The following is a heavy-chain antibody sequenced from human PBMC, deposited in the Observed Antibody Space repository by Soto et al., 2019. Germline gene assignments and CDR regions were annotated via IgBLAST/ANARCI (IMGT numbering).Heavy chain of an antibody. J-gene: IGHJ4*02. V-gene: IGHV3-74*01. CDR1: GFTFTNYW. CDR2: IDGVGTGT. CDR3: TTVFEY. Sequence: TGGFLRLSCAASGFTFTNYWMHWVRQVTGKWLVWVPRIDGVGTGTSYSDSVRGLFAISRDNAENTLYLQMNSLRPEDTAVYYCTTVFEYSRQGTPVTVSS.